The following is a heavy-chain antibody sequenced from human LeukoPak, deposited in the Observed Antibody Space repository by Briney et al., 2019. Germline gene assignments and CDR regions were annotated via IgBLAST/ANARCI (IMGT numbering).Heavy chain of an antibody. D-gene: IGHD2-2*01. CDR1: GGSFSGYY. Sequence: TSSETLSLTCAVYGGSFSGYYWSWIRQPPGKGLEWIGEINHSGSTNYNPSLKSRVTISVDTSKNQFSLKLSSVTAADTAVYYCASAWRGYCSSTSCSDDAFDIWGQGTMVTVSS. J-gene: IGHJ3*02. CDR3: ASAWRGYCSSTSCSDDAFDI. CDR2: INHSGST. V-gene: IGHV4-34*01.